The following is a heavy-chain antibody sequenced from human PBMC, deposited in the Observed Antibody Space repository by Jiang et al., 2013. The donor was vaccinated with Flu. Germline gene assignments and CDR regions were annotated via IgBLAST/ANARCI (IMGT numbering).Heavy chain of an antibody. Sequence: GSGLVKPSETLSLTCTVSGGSISSSSYYWGWIRQPPGKGLEWIGSIYYSGSTYYNPSLKSRVTISVDTSKNQFSLKLSSVTAADTAVYYCAGGKYDFWSGSIGGMDVWGPRDHGHRLL. CDR3: AGGKYDFWSGSIGGMDV. CDR2: IYYSGST. J-gene: IGHJ6*01. D-gene: IGHD3-3*01. V-gene: IGHV4-39*01. CDR1: GGSISSSSYY.